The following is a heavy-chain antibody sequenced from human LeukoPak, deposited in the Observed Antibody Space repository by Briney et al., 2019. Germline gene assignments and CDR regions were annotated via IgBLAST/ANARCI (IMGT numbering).Heavy chain of an antibody. J-gene: IGHJ4*02. CDR2: INTDGRTT. D-gene: IGHD3-3*01. V-gene: IGHV3-74*01. CDR1: GFTFSSYW. CDR3: AKDGSGQYPAYYFDY. Sequence: HPGGSLRLSCAASGFTFSSYWMHWVRQAPGKGLVWVSRINTDGRTTTYADSVKGRFTISRDNAKNTLCLQMNTLRAEDTAVYYCAKDGSGQYPAYYFDYWGQGTLVTVSS.